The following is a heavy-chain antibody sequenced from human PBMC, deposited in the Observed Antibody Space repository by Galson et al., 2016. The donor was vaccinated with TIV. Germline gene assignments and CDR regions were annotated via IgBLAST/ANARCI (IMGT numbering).Heavy chain of an antibody. D-gene: IGHD1-26*01. CDR3: AREGGTYFDSYYYGMVV. V-gene: IGHV3-30*07. Sequence: SLRLSCAASEFTFSAYAMHWVRQAPGKGPEWVAIIWYDASNKYYADSVKGRFTISRDNSKYTLYLQMNSLRAEDTAVYYCAREGGTYFDSYYYGMVVWGQGTTVTVSS. CDR1: EFTFSAYA. J-gene: IGHJ6*02. CDR2: IWYDASNK.